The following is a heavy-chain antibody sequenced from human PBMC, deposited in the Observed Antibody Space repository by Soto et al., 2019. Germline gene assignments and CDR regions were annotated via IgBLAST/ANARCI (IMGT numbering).Heavy chain of an antibody. CDR3: ARVRSDDSSGPWFDP. CDR1: GYTFTSYG. D-gene: IGHD3-22*01. Sequence: ASVKVSCKASGYTFTSYGISWVRQAPGQGLEWMGWISAYNGNTNYAQKLQGRVTMTTDTSTSTAYMELRSLRSDDTAVYYCARVRSDDSSGPWFDPWGQGTLVTVSS. J-gene: IGHJ5*02. CDR2: ISAYNGNT. V-gene: IGHV1-18*01.